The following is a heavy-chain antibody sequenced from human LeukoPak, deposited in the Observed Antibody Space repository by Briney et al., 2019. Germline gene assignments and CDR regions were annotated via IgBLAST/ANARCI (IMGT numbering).Heavy chain of an antibody. CDR1: GFTVSSNY. Sequence: GGSLRLSCAASGFTVSSNYMSWVRQAPGKGLEWVSVIYSGGSTYYADSVKGRFTISRDNSKNTLYLQMNSLRAEDTAVYYCAREVATGFSCFGYWGQGTLVTVSS. D-gene: IGHD2-21*02. V-gene: IGHV3-53*01. CDR2: IYSGGST. CDR3: AREVATGFSCFGY. J-gene: IGHJ4*02.